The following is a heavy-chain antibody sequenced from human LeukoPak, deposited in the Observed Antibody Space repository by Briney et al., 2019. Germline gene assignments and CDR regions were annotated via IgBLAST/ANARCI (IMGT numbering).Heavy chain of an antibody. CDR1: GFTFSSYE. D-gene: IGHD6-19*01. CDR2: IKQDGSRK. CDR3: ARETPDSSGWD. V-gene: IGHV3-7*01. J-gene: IGHJ4*02. Sequence: GGSLRLSCAASGFTFSSYEMNWVRQAPGKGLEWVANIKQDGSRKNYVDAVKGRFTISRDNAKNSLSLQMNSLRAEDTAVYYCARETPDSSGWDWGQGTLVTVSS.